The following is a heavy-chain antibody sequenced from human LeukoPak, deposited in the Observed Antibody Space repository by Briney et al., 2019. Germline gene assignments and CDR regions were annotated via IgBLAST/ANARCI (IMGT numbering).Heavy chain of an antibody. D-gene: IGHD3-10*01. CDR1: GFTFGDYA. Sequence: PGRSLRLSCTASGFTFGDYAMSWVRQAPGKGLEWGGFIRSKAYGGTTEYAASVKGRFTISRDDSKSIAYLQMNSLKASDTAMYYCARKVSAGVLDYWGQGTLVTVSS. J-gene: IGHJ4*02. V-gene: IGHV3-49*04. CDR3: ARKVSAGVLDY. CDR2: IRSKAYGGTT.